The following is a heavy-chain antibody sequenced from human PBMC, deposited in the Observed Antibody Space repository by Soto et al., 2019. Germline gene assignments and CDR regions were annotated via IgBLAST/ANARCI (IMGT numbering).Heavy chain of an antibody. CDR1: GGTFSSFD. V-gene: IGHV1-69*01. CDR2: IIPAFGPA. CDR3: ARSSPYCSGGSWYFQY. Sequence: QVQLVQSGAEVKKPGSSVMVSCKVSGGTFSSFDISWLRQAPGQRLEWMGGIIPAFGPANYAPKFQGTVSITAHDSATTVDMELSSLRSNDTGVYYGARSSPYCSGGSWYFQYWGQGTLVTVSS. J-gene: IGHJ1*01. D-gene: IGHD2-15*01.